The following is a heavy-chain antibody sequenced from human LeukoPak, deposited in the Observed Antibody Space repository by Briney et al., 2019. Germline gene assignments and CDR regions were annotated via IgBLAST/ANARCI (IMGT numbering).Heavy chain of an antibody. CDR1: GFAFSNYA. D-gene: IGHD3-16*02. Sequence: GGSLRLSSGASGFAFSNYAMSWVRQASGKGLEWVSGISNSGGSAYYADSVKGRFTISRDNSRNTLYLQMNSLRAEDTALYYCAKGLRLGELSSVIDYCGQRTLVTVSS. V-gene: IGHV3-23*01. CDR3: AKGLRLGELSSVIDY. CDR2: ISNSGGSA. J-gene: IGHJ4*02.